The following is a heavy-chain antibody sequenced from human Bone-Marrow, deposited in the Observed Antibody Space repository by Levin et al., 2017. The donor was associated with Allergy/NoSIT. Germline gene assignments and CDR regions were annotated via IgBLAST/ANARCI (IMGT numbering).Heavy chain of an antibody. CDR3: AREGSVTGMRSFDY. D-gene: IGHD6-19*01. CDR2: FWSDGSTK. V-gene: IGHV3-33*01. CDR1: GFTFSRYS. J-gene: IGHJ4*02. Sequence: GGSLRLSCAASGFTFSRYSMHWVRQAPGKGLEWVAAFWSDGSTKYDADSVKGRFTISRDNSKNTLYLQMSSLRAEDTAIYYCAREGSVTGMRSFDYWGQGTLVTVSS.